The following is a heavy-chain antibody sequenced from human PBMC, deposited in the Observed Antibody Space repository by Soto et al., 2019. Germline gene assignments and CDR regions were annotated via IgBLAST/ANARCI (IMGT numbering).Heavy chain of an antibody. CDR2: IYWDDDK. V-gene: IGHV2-5*02. CDR3: AHAGDYDLLTFDH. Sequence: QITLKESGPTLVRPAQTLTLTCDFSGFSLSTYHMGVAWIRQPPGKALEWLALIYWDDDKRYSPSLKDRLANSKDTSSNQVVLTITNMDPGDTATYFCAHAGDYDLLTFDHWGPGTLVTVSS. J-gene: IGHJ4*02. CDR1: GFSLSTYHMG. D-gene: IGHD4-17*01.